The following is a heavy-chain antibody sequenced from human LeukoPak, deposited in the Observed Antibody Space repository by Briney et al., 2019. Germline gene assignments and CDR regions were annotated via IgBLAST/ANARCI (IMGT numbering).Heavy chain of an antibody. Sequence: ASVKVSCKASGYTFTSYYMHWVRQAPGQGLEWMGIINPSGGSTSYAQKFQGRVTMTRDMSTSTVYMELSSLRSEDTAVYYCARAIFGVVNTLRGFDYWGQGTLVTVSS. D-gene: IGHD3-3*01. CDR2: INPSGGST. V-gene: IGHV1-46*01. CDR1: GYTFTSYY. J-gene: IGHJ4*02. CDR3: ARAIFGVVNTLRGFDY.